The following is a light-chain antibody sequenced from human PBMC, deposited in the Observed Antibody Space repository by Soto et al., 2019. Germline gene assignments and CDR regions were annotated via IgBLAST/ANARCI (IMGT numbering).Light chain of an antibody. CDR2: GAS. V-gene: IGKV3-20*01. Sequence: EIVLTQSPGTLSLSPGERATLSCRASQSVSSSYLAWYQQKPGHAPRLLIYGASSRATGIPDRFSGSGSGTDFTLTISRREPEDFAVYYWQQYGSSPRTFGQGPKVELK. CDR3: QQYGSSPRT. J-gene: IGKJ1*01. CDR1: QSVSSSY.